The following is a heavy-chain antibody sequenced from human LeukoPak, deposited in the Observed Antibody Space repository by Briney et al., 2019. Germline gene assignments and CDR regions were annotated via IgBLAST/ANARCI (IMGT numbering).Heavy chain of an antibody. CDR2: IYYSGST. Sequence: SETLSLTCTVSGGSISSYYWSWIRQPPGKGLEWVGYIYYSGSTNYNPSLKSRVTISVDTSKNQFSLKLSSVTAADTAVYYCARGRYCSGGSCSYFDYWGQGTLVTVSS. CDR3: ARGRYCSGGSCSYFDY. J-gene: IGHJ4*02. D-gene: IGHD2-15*01. CDR1: GGSISSYY. V-gene: IGHV4-59*08.